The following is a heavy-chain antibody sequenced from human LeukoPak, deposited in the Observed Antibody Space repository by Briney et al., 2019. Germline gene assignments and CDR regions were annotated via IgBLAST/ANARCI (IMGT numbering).Heavy chain of an antibody. J-gene: IGHJ4*02. CDR3: ARACKAYDYGDS. D-gene: IGHD2-2*01. CDR1: GYTFTSYY. Sequence: GASVTVSCKASGYTFTSYYMHGVRQAPGQGLEWMGIINPSGGSTSNAHKFQGRVTMTTDTSTSTVYMELNSLRSEDTAVYYCARACKAYDYGDSWGQGTLVTVSS. CDR2: INPSGGST. V-gene: IGHV1-46*01.